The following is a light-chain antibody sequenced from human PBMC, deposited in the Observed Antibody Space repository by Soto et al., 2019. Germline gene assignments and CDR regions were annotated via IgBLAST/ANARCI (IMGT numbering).Light chain of an antibody. CDR1: QSVSSTF. CDR3: QQYDHWPRGT. V-gene: IGKV3-20*01. CDR2: GAS. J-gene: IGKJ2*01. Sequence: IVLTQSPGTLSLSPGERATLSCRASQSVSSTFFAWYQQKPGQAPRLLMFGASNRATGIPDRFSGSGSGTDFTLTISSLQSEDFAVYYCQQYDHWPRGTFGQGTKVDIK.